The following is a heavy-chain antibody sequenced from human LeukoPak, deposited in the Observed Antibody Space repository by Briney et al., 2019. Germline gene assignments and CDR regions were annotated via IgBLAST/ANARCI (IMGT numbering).Heavy chain of an antibody. D-gene: IGHD2-2*01. Sequence: ASVKVSCKASGYTFTGYYMHWVRQAPGHGLEWMGWINPNSGGTNYAQKFQGRVTMTMDTSISTAYMELSRLRSDNTAVYYCARVRRDIVVVPAAIEVPFDYWGQGTLVTVSS. V-gene: IGHV1-2*02. CDR3: ARVRRDIVVVPAAIEVPFDY. CDR2: INPNSGGT. CDR1: GYTFTGYY. J-gene: IGHJ4*02.